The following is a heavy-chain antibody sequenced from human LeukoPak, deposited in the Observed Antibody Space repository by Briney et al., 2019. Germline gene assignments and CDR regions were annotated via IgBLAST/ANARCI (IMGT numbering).Heavy chain of an antibody. V-gene: IGHV3-21*01. D-gene: IGHD6-19*01. J-gene: IGHJ4*02. CDR3: ASDRYSSGWYTFVY. CDR2: ISSSRSYI. CDR1: GFTFSNFG. Sequence: PGGSLRLSCAASGFTFSNFGINWVRQAPGKGLEWVSSISSSRSYISYADSVKGRFTISRDNAKNSLYLQMNSLRAEDTAVYYCASDRYSSGWYTFVYWGQGTLVTVSS.